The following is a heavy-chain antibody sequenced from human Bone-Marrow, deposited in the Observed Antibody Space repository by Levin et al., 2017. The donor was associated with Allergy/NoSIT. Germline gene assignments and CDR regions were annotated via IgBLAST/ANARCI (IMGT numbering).Heavy chain of an antibody. CDR2: VYYSGST. Sequence: SETLSLTCTVSSGSISTYFWHWIRQSPGKGLEWIGYVYYSGSTNYNPSLQSRVAITVDTSKNQFSLRLTSVTAAENAMYYCARAPKGGIASTYFEVWGPGSLVTVSS. CDR1: SGSISTYF. J-gene: IGHJ1*01. D-gene: IGHD3-9*01. CDR3: ARAPKGGIASTYFEV. V-gene: IGHV4-59*01.